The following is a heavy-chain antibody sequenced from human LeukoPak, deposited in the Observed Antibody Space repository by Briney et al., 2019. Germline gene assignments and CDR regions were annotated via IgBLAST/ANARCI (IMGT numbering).Heavy chain of an antibody. CDR1: GGSISSGGYY. D-gene: IGHD3-3*01. CDR2: IYYCGST. Sequence: SQTLSLTCTVSGGSISSGGYYWSWIRQHPGKGLEWIGYIYYCGSTYYNPSLKSRVTISVDTSKNQFSLKLSSVTAADTAVYYCARSTTTNYDLDYWGQGTLVTVSS. V-gene: IGHV4-31*03. J-gene: IGHJ4*02. CDR3: ARSTTTNYDLDY.